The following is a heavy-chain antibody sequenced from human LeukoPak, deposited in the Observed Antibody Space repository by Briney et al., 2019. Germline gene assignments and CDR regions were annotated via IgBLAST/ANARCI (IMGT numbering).Heavy chain of an antibody. D-gene: IGHD4-17*01. CDR3: ARDPNGDYIGAFEF. Sequence: GGSLRLSCAASGFTFRGFPMTWVRQAPGKGPEWVSSISAYVGNTYYADSVKGRLTISRDDSKDTLYLQMNSLRAEDTAQYFCARDPNGDYIGAFEFWGRGTVVTVSS. CDR2: ISAYVGNT. J-gene: IGHJ3*01. CDR1: GFTFRGFP. V-gene: IGHV3-23*01.